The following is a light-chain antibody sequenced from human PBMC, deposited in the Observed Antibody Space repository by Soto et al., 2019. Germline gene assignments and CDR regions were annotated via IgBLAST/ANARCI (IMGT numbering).Light chain of an antibody. CDR2: DAS. Sequence: DIVMTQSPATLSVAPGERVTFSCRASQSVSSYLAWYQQKPGQAPRLLIYDASSRATGIPDRFSGGGSGTDFTLTISRLEPEDFAVYYCQQFSSYPLTFGGGTKVDIK. J-gene: IGKJ4*01. V-gene: IGKV3-20*01. CDR3: QQFSSYPLT. CDR1: QSVSSY.